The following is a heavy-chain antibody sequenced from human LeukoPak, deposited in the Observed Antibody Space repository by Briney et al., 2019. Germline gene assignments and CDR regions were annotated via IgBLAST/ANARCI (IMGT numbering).Heavy chain of an antibody. D-gene: IGHD3-22*01. J-gene: IGHJ4*02. V-gene: IGHV4-39*01. Sequence: PSETLSPTCTVSGGSISSSSYYWGWIRHPPGKGREWIGSIYYSGSTYYNPSLKTRVTISVDTSKHQFCLKLSSVTAADTAVYYCARLRGAQWLSYFDYWGQGTLVTVSS. CDR1: GGSISSSSYY. CDR2: IYYSGST. CDR3: ARLRGAQWLSYFDY.